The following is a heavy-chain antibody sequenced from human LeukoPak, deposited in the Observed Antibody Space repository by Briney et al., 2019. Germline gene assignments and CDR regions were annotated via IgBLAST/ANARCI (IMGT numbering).Heavy chain of an antibody. CDR2: INSDGSST. J-gene: IGHJ1*01. Sequence: GGSLRLSCAASGFTFSSYWMHWVRQAPGKGLVWVSRINSDGSSTSYADSVKGRFTISRDNAKNTLYLQMNSLRAEDTAVYYCARDYGDYVSREYFQHWGQGTLVTVSS. D-gene: IGHD4-17*01. V-gene: IGHV3-74*01. CDR1: GFTFSSYW. CDR3: ARDYGDYVSREYFQH.